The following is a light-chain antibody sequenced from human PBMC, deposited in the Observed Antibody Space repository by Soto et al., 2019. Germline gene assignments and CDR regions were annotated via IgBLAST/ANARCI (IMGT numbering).Light chain of an antibody. V-gene: IGLV2-14*01. Sequence: QSVLTQPASVSGSPGQSITISCTGTSSDVGGYNYVSCYQQHPGKAPKLMIYEVSNRPSGVSNRFSGSKSGNTASLTISGLQAEDEADYYCSSYTSSSTGIFGTGTKLTVL. CDR1: SSDVGGYNY. J-gene: IGLJ1*01. CDR2: EVS. CDR3: SSYTSSSTGI.